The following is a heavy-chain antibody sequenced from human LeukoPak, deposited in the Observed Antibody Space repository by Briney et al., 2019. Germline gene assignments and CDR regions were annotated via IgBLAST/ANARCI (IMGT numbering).Heavy chain of an antibody. J-gene: IGHJ4*02. CDR2: INPNSGGT. V-gene: IGHV1-2*02. D-gene: IGHD6-13*01. CDR1: GYTFTGYY. CDR3: ASGHTAAAGETPLDY. Sequence: ASVKVSCKASGYTFTGYYMHWVRQAPGQGLEWVGWINPNSGGTNYAQKFQGRVTMTRDTSISTAYMELSRLKSDDTAVYYCASGHTAAAGETPLDYWGQGTLVTVSS.